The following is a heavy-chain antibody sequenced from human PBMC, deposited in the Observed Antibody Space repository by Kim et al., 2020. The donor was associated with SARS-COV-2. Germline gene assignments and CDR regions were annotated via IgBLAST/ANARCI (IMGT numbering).Heavy chain of an antibody. Sequence: GESLKISCKGSGYSFTSYWISWVRQMPGKGLEWMGRIDPSDSYTNYSPSFQGHVTISADKSISTAYLQWSSLKASDTAMYYCARGWFGDYTRLHSFDYWGQGTLVTVSS. CDR3: ARGWFGDYTRLHSFDY. CDR2: IDPSDSYT. J-gene: IGHJ4*02. D-gene: IGHD4-17*01. V-gene: IGHV5-10-1*01. CDR1: GYSFTSYW.